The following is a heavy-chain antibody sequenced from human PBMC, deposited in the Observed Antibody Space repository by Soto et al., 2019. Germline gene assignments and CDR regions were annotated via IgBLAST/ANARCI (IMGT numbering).Heavy chain of an antibody. V-gene: IGHV1-3*01. CDR3: ARGPGGPDGPGDY. CDR2: INAGNGNT. CDR1: GYTFTSYA. D-gene: IGHD2-15*01. J-gene: IGHJ4*02. Sequence: QVQLVQSGAEVKKPGASVKVSCKASGYTFTSYAMHWVRQAPGQRLEWMGWINAGNGNTKYSQKFQGRVTITRATSASTAYMELSSLRSEDTAVYYCARGPGGPDGPGDYLGQGTLVTVSS.